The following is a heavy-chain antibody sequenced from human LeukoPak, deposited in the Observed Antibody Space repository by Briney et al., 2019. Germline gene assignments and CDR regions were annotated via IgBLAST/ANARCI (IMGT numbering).Heavy chain of an antibody. D-gene: IGHD5-18*01. J-gene: IGHJ4*02. V-gene: IGHV4-34*01. CDR3: ARGGNTAMAEDFDY. CDR1: GGSFSGYY. Sequence: SETLSLTCAVHGGSFSGYYWSWIRQPPGKGLEWIGEINHSGSTNYNPSLKSRVTISVDTSKNQFSLKLSSVTAADTAVYYCARGGNTAMAEDFDYWGQGTLVTVS. CDR2: INHSGST.